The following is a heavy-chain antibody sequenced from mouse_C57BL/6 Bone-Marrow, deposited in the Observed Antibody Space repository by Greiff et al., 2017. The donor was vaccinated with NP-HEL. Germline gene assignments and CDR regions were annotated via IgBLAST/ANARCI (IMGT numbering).Heavy chain of an antibody. CDR1: GYTFTSYW. CDR3: ARGLLWLRRRDYYAMDY. D-gene: IGHD2-2*01. Sequence: VQLQQPGAELVKPGASVKLSCKASGYTFTSYWMHWVKQRPGQGLAWIGMIHPNSGSTNYNEKFKSKATVTVEKSSSTAYMQLSSLTSEDSAVYYCARGLLWLRRRDYYAMDYWGQGTSVTVSS. V-gene: IGHV1-64*01. J-gene: IGHJ4*01. CDR2: IHPNSGST.